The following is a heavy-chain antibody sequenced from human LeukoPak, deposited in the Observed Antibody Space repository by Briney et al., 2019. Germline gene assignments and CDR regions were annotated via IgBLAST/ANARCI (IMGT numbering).Heavy chain of an antibody. Sequence: GTSLRLSCAASGFTFSRYAMHWARQAPGKGLEWVALISYDGINKYYADSVKGRFTISRDNSKNTLYLQMNSLKPEDTAVYYCARDHSGYGDFYDGMDDWGQGTTVTVSS. V-gene: IGHV3-30-3*01. CDR1: GFTFSRYA. CDR3: ARDHSGYGDFYDGMDD. D-gene: IGHD5-12*01. CDR2: ISYDGINK. J-gene: IGHJ6*02.